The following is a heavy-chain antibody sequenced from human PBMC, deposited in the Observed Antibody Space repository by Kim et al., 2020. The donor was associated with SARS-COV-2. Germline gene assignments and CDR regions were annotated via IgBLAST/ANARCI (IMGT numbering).Heavy chain of an antibody. J-gene: IGHJ6*02. Sequence: GGSLRLSCAASGFTFSSYAMSWVRQAPGKGLEWVSAISGSGGSTYYADSVKGRFTISRDNSKNTLYLQMNSLRAEDTAVYYCAKTPLPGYSRGGYGMDVWGQGTTVTVSS. V-gene: IGHV3-23*01. D-gene: IGHD5-12*01. CDR2: ISGSGGST. CDR1: GFTFSSYA. CDR3: AKTPLPGYSRGGYGMDV.